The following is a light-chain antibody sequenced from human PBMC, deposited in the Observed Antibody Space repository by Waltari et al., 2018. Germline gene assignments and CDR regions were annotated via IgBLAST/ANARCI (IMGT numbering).Light chain of an antibody. Sequence: EIVMTQSPATLSVSPGERATLSCRASQSVSSNLAWYQQKPGQAPRLVIYGASTRATGIPARFSGSGSGTEFTLTISSLQSEDFAVYYCQQYNNWLTFGPGTNVDIK. V-gene: IGKV3-15*01. J-gene: IGKJ3*01. CDR1: QSVSSN. CDR3: QQYNNWLT. CDR2: GAS.